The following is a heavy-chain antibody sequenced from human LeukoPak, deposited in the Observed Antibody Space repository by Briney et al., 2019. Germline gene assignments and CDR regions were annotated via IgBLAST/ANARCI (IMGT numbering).Heavy chain of an antibody. Sequence: GRSLRLSCAASGFTFSSYGMHWVRQAPGKGLEWVAVISYDGSNKYYADSVKGRFTISRDNSKNTLYLQINSLRAEDTAVYYCAKDAFDYWGQGTLVTVSS. CDR3: AKDAFDY. J-gene: IGHJ4*02. V-gene: IGHV3-30*18. CDR2: ISYDGSNK. CDR1: GFTFSSYG.